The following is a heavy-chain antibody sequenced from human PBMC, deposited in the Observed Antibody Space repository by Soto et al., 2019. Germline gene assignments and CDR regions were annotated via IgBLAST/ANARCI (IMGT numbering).Heavy chain of an antibody. J-gene: IGHJ4*02. V-gene: IGHV1-3*01. CDR2: INAGNGNT. D-gene: IGHD6-19*01. CDR1: GYTYTSYV. Sequence: PSVKVSLRATGYTYTSYVTHWVRQAPGQRLEWMGWINAGNGNTKYSQKFQGRVTITRDTSASTAYMELSSLRSEDTAVYYCARGAVAGTFDYWGQGTLVTVSS. CDR3: ARGAVAGTFDY.